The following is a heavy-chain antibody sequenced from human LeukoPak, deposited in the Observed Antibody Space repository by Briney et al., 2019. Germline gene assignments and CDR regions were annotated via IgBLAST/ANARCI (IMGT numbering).Heavy chain of an antibody. Sequence: GGSLRLSCAASEFSVGSNYMTWVRQAPGKGLEWVSLIYSGGSTYYADSVKGRFTISRDNSKNTLYLQMNSLRAEDTAVYYCARDRDYWGQGTLVTVSS. J-gene: IGHJ4*02. V-gene: IGHV3-66*01. CDR1: EFSVGSNY. CDR2: IYSGGST. CDR3: ARDRDY.